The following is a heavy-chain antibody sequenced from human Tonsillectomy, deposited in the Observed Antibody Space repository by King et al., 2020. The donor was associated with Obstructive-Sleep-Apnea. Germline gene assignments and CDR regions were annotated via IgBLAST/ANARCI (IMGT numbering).Heavy chain of an antibody. CDR3: ARGRGYSYDFSY. V-gene: IGHV1-8*01. CDR1: GYTFTSYD. Sequence: VQLVESGAEVKKPGASVKVSCKASGYTFTSYDINWVRQATGQGLEWMGWMNHNSGNTGYAQKFQGSVTMTRNTSISTAYMELSSLRSEDSAVYYCARGRGYSYDFSYWGQGTLVTVSS. D-gene: IGHD5-18*01. CDR2: MNHNSGNT. J-gene: IGHJ4*02.